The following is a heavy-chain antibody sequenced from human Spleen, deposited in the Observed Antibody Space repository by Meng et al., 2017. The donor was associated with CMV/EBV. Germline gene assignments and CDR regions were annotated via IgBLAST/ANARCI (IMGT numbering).Heavy chain of an antibody. CDR2: IVVGSGNT. CDR3: AAITGTSRENYYYYYGMDV. CDR1: GFTFTSSA. D-gene: IGHD1-7*01. J-gene: IGHJ6*02. Sequence: SVKVSCKASGFTFTSSAVQWVRQARGQRLEWIGWIVVGSGNTNYAQKFQERVTITRDMSTSTAYMELSSLRSEDTAVYYCAAITGTSRENYYYYYGMDVWGQGTTVTVSS. V-gene: IGHV1-58*01.